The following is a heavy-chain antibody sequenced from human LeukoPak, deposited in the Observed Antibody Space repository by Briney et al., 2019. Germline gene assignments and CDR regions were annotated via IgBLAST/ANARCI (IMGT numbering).Heavy chain of an antibody. J-gene: IGHJ4*02. D-gene: IGHD6-13*01. Sequence: SQTLSLTCTVSGGSISSSSYYWGWIRQPPGKGLEWIGSIYYSGSTYYNPSLKSRVTISVDTSKNQFSLKLSSVAAADTAVYYCARHSRPLFDYWGQGTLVTVSS. CDR3: ARHSRPLFDY. V-gene: IGHV4-39*01. CDR2: IYYSGST. CDR1: GGSISSSSYY.